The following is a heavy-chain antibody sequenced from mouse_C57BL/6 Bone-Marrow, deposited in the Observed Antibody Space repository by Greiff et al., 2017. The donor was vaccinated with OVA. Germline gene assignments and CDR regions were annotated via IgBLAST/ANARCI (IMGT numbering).Heavy chain of an antibody. D-gene: IGHD1-1*01. Sequence: VQLQQSGPELVKPGASVKISCKASGYAFSSSWMNWVKQRPGKGLEWIGRIYPGDGDTNYNGKFKGKATLTADKSSSTAYMQLSSLTSEDSAVYFWARHPYYYGSSPFDYWGQGTTLTVSS. CDR2: IYPGDGDT. J-gene: IGHJ2*01. CDR3: ARHPYYYGSSPFDY. CDR1: GYAFSSSW. V-gene: IGHV1-82*01.